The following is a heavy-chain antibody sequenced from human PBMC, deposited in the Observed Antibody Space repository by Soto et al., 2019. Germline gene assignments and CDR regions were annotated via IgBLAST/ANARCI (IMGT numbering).Heavy chain of an antibody. CDR2: IWYDGSNK. CDR3: ARDRSIAAQGSSSWLFDY. J-gene: IGHJ4*02. CDR1: GFTFSSYG. D-gene: IGHD6-6*01. Sequence: GGSLRLSCAASGFTFSSYGMHWVRQAPGKGLEWVAVIWYDGSNKYYADSVKGRFTISRDNSKNTLYLQMNSLRAEDTAVYYCARDRSIAAQGSSSWLFDYWGQGTLVTVSS. V-gene: IGHV3-33*01.